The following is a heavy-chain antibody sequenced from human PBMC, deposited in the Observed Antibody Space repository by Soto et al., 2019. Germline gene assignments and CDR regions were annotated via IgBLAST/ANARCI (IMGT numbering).Heavy chain of an antibody. CDR3: ARGNYHYYYGVDV. Sequence: SETLSLTCTVSVGSLTTHYWTFIRQPPGKGLEWIGYISYIGSTNYNPSLNSRVAISLDTSRNQFSLKLSSVTAADTAVYYCARGNYHYYYGVDVWGQGTTVTVSS. V-gene: IGHV4-59*11. CDR1: VGSLTTHY. CDR2: ISYIGST. J-gene: IGHJ6*02.